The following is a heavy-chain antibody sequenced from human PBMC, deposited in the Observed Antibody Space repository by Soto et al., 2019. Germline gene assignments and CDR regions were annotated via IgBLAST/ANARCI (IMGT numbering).Heavy chain of an antibody. Sequence: PSETLSLTCSVSGDSMRGYHFYWGWIRQAPGKGLEWIGSAYFSGGNTYYSPSLKSRVSISVDTSKNEFSLRLTSLTAADTAVYFCAYGSSSAWIDYCGQGTLVTVS. V-gene: IGHV4-39*01. CDR1: GDSMRGYHFY. CDR2: AYFSGGNT. CDR3: AYGSSSAWIDY. J-gene: IGHJ4*02. D-gene: IGHD6-25*01.